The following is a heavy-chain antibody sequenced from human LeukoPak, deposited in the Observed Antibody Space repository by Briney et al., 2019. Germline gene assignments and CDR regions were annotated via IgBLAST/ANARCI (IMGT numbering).Heavy chain of an antibody. Sequence: SETLSLTCTVSGGSISSGFYYWGWIRQPPGKGLEWIGSIYYSGSTYYNPSLKSRVTISVDTSKNQFSLKLSSVTAADTAVYYCARDLLLSSVFDPWGQGTLVTVSS. CDR2: IYYSGST. J-gene: IGHJ5*02. CDR3: ARDLLLSSVFDP. V-gene: IGHV4-39*07. CDR1: GGSISSGFYY. D-gene: IGHD3-10*01.